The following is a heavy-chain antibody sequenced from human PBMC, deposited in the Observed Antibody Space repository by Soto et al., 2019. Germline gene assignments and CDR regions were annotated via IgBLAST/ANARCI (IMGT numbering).Heavy chain of an antibody. CDR2: ISSNSRHI. D-gene: IGHD3-22*01. CDR3: AREGSGYERGFKY. V-gene: IGHV3-9*01. CDR1: GFTFDGYA. J-gene: IGHJ4*02. Sequence: EVQLVESGGGLVQPGRSLRLSCAASGFTFDGYAMHWVRQAPGKGLEWVSGISSNSRHIGYGDTVQGRFTISRGNAKTSLYLQPNSLTPEDTALYYCAREGSGYERGFKYWGPGTLVTVSS.